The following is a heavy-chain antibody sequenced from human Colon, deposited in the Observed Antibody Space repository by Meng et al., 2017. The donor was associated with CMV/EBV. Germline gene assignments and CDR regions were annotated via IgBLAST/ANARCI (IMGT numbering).Heavy chain of an antibody. V-gene: IGHV1-69*05. Sequence: SVKVSCKASGGTFSSYAISWVRQAPGQGLEWMGGIIPIFGTANYAQKFQGRVTITTDESTSTAYMELSSLRSEDTAVYYCATSLIVVVPAAPYYYYGMDVWGQGTTVTVSS. CDR2: IIPIFGTA. CDR1: GGTFSSYA. J-gene: IGHJ6*02. CDR3: ATSLIVVVPAAPYYYYGMDV. D-gene: IGHD2-2*01.